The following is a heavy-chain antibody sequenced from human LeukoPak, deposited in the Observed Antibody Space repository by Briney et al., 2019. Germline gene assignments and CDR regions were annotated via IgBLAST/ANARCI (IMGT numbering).Heavy chain of an antibody. D-gene: IGHD3-10*01. J-gene: IGHJ2*01. CDR1: GYTLTELS. CDR3: ATVFGYYGSGSSPHWYFDL. CDR2: FDPEDGET. Sequence: ASVKVSCKVSGYTLTELSMHWVRQAPGKGLEWMGGFDPEDGETIYAQKFQGRVTMTEDTSTDTAYMELSSLRSEDTAVYYCATVFGYYGSGSSPHWYFDLWGRGTLVTVSS. V-gene: IGHV1-24*01.